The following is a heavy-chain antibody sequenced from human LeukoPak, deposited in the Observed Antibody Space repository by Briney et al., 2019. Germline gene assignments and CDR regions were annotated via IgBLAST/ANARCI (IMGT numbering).Heavy chain of an antibody. CDR2: ISAYNGNT. V-gene: IGHV1-18*01. D-gene: IGHD3-3*01. Sequence: ASVKVSCKASGYTFTSYGISWVRQAPGQGLEWMGWISAYNGNTNYAQKLQGRVTMTTDTSTSTAYMELRSLRSDDTAVYYCARPLPPLRFLEWPQNYYYMDVWGKGTTVTVSS. J-gene: IGHJ6*03. CDR1: GYTFTSYG. CDR3: ARPLPPLRFLEWPQNYYYMDV.